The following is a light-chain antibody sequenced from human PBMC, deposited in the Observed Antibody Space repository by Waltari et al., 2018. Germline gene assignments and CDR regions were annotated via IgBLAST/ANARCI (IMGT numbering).Light chain of an antibody. V-gene: IGLV2-14*03. CDR2: DVT. CDR3: SSFTSSNTYV. CDR1: SSDVGGYDH. J-gene: IGLJ1*01. Sequence: QSALTQPASVSGSPGQSITISCTGTSSDVGGYDHVSWYQQHPGKAPKLIIYDVTNRPSGVSNRFSGSKSGNTASLTISGLQADDESDYYCSSFTSSNTYVFGTGTKVTVL.